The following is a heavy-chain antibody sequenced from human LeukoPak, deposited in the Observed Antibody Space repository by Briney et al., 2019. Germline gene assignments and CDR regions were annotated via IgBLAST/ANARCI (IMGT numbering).Heavy chain of an antibody. CDR3: AELGITMIGGV. CDR1: GFTFSNYG. CDR2: ISDSGGST. Sequence: SGGSLRLSCAASGFTFSNYGMTWVRQAPGKGLEWVSTISDSGGSTYYADSVKGRFTISRDNAKNSLYLQMNSLRAEDTAVYYCAELGITMIGGVWGKGTTVTISS. J-gene: IGHJ6*04. D-gene: IGHD3-10*02. V-gene: IGHV3-23*01.